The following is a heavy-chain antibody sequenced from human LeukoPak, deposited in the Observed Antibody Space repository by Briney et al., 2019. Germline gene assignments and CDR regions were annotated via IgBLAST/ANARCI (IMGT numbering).Heavy chain of an antibody. CDR3: ARDPGGNSGGFDY. Sequence: SETLSLTCTVSGGSISSGGYYWSWIRQHPGKGLEWIGYIYYSGSTNYNPSLKSRVTISVDTSKNQFSLKLSSVTAADTAVYYCARDPGGNSGGFDYWGQGTLVTVSS. V-gene: IGHV4-61*08. J-gene: IGHJ4*02. D-gene: IGHD4-23*01. CDR2: IYYSGST. CDR1: GGSISSGGYY.